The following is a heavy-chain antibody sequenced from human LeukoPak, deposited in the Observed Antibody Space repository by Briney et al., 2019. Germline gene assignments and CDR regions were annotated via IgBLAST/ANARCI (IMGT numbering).Heavy chain of an antibody. CDR2: INPNSGGT. Sequence: AAVKVSCKASGYTFTGYYMHWVRQAPGQGLEWMGWINPNSGGTNYAQKFQGRVTMTRDTSISTAYMELSSLRSEDTAVYYCARGGGRDGYNGPAFDIWGQGTMVTVSS. D-gene: IGHD5-24*01. CDR1: GYTFTGYY. V-gene: IGHV1-2*02. CDR3: ARGGGRDGYNGPAFDI. J-gene: IGHJ3*02.